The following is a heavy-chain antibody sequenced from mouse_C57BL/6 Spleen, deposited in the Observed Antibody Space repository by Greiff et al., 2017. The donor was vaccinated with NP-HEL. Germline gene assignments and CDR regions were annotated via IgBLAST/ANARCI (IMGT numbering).Heavy chain of an antibody. CDR3: ARPPSTVPYAMDY. CDR2: IDPANGNT. Sequence: EVQGVESVAELVRPGASVKLSCTASGFNIKNTYMHWVKQRPEQGLEWIGRIDPANGNTKYAPKFQGKATITADTSSNTAYLQLSSLTSEDTAIYYCARPPSTVPYAMDYWGQGTSVTVSS. CDR1: GFNIKNTY. V-gene: IGHV14-3*01. J-gene: IGHJ4*01. D-gene: IGHD1-1*01.